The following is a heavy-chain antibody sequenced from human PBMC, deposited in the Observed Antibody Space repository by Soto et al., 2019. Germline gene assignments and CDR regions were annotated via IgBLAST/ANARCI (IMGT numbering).Heavy chain of an antibody. D-gene: IGHD5-18*01. Sequence: QVQLVESGGGVVQPGRSLRLSCAASGFTFSSHGMHWVRQAPGKGLEWVAVIWFDGSNRYYVDSVKGRFTISRDNSKNTVYLQMNSLTAEDTAVYYCASSGRGDLTSMVNYFQYGLDVWGQGTTVTVSS. J-gene: IGHJ6*02. CDR3: ASSGRGDLTSMVNYFQYGLDV. CDR1: GFTFSSHG. V-gene: IGHV3-33*01. CDR2: IWFDGSNR.